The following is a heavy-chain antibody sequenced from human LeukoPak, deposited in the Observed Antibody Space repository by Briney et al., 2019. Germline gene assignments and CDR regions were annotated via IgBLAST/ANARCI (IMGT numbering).Heavy chain of an antibody. J-gene: IGHJ4*02. D-gene: IGHD6-13*01. V-gene: IGHV4-34*01. CDR2: INHSGST. CDR1: GGSFSGYY. CDR3: ARGGRIAAADY. Sequence: SETLSLTCAVCGGSFSGYYWSWIRQPPGKGLEWIGEINHSGSTNYNPSLKSRVTISVDTSKNQFSLKLSSVTAADTAVYYCARGGRIAAADYWGQGTLVTVSS.